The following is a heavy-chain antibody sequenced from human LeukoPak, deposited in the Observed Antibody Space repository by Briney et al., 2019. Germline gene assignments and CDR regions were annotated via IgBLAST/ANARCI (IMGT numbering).Heavy chain of an antibody. Sequence: PGRSLRLSCTASGFTFSSYTMNWVRQAPGKGLEWVGRIKSKADGETIDYAAPVKGRFTFSRDDSKNMLYLQMNSLKSEDTAVYYCSTLTSRGLSDSWGQGTLVTVSS. CDR2: IKSKADGETI. V-gene: IGHV3-15*07. CDR1: GFTFSSYT. J-gene: IGHJ4*02. CDR3: STLTSRGLSDS. D-gene: IGHD1-20*01.